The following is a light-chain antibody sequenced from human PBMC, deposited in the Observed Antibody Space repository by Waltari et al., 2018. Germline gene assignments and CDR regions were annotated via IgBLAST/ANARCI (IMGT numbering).Light chain of an antibody. Sequence: EVVLTQSPGTLSLSPGQGATLSCRASQSVTSTFLAWYQQQPGQAARLLIYAAASRATGSPDRFSGSGSGTDFTLTISRVEPEDFAVYYCQQHGSSPYTFGQGTQLEIK. J-gene: IGKJ2*01. CDR2: AAA. CDR1: QSVTSTF. CDR3: QQHGSSPYT. V-gene: IGKV3-20*01.